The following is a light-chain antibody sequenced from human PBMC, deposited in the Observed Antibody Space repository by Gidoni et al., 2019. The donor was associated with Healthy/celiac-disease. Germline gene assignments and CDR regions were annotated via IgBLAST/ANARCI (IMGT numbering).Light chain of an antibody. CDR3: CSYAGSSTYVV. V-gene: IGLV2-23*01. Sequence: QSALTHPASVSGSPGQSITISCTGTSSAFGSYNLVSVYQQHPGKAPKLMIYEGSKRPSGVSNRFSGSKSGNTASLTISGLQAEDEADYYCCSYAGSSTYVVFGGGTKLTVL. CDR2: EGS. J-gene: IGLJ2*01. CDR1: SSAFGSYNL.